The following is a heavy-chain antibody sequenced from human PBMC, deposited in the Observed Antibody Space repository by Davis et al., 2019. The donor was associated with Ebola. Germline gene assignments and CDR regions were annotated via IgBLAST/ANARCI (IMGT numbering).Heavy chain of an antibody. CDR3: ASLRRTITGMDDAFDI. CDR1: GYSFTSYW. Sequence: GESLKISCTASGYSFTSYWIGWVRQMPGKGLEWLVIIYTSDSDTRYSPSFRGQVTISADKSIKTAFLQWSSLKASDTAMYYCASLRRTITGMDDAFDIWGQGTMVTVSS. CDR2: IYTSDSDT. V-gene: IGHV5-51*01. D-gene: IGHD2-8*02. J-gene: IGHJ3*02.